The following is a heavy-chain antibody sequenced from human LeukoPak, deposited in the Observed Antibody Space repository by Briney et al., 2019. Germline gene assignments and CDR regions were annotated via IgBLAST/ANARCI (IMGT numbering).Heavy chain of an antibody. Sequence: ASVKVSCKASGYTFTSYGTSWGRQAPGQGLEWMGWISAYNGNTNYAQKLQGRVTMTTDTSTSIAYMELRSLRSDDTAVYYCARAAGRYDFWSGSRGYYYYYMDVWGKGTTVTVSS. J-gene: IGHJ6*03. CDR2: ISAYNGNT. D-gene: IGHD3-3*01. CDR3: ARAAGRYDFWSGSRGYYYYYMDV. V-gene: IGHV1-18*01. CDR1: GYTFTSYG.